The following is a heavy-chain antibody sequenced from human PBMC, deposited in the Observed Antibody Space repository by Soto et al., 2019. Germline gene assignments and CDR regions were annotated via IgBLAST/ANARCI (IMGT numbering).Heavy chain of an antibody. D-gene: IGHD3-10*01. CDR1: GFTFSSYA. CDR3: AGTGEYYYYYYGMDV. Sequence: QVQLVESGGGVVQPGRSLRLSCAASGFTFSSYAMHWVRQAPGKGLEWVAVISYDGSNKYYADSVKGRFTISRDNSKNTLYLQMNSLRAEDTAVYYCAGTGEYYYYYYGMDVWGQGTTVTVSS. J-gene: IGHJ6*02. CDR2: ISYDGSNK. V-gene: IGHV3-30-3*01.